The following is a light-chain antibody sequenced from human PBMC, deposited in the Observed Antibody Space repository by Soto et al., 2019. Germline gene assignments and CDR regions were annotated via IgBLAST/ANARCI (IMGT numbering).Light chain of an antibody. CDR3: QELNSYPRT. J-gene: IGKJ1*01. CDR2: GAS. V-gene: IGKV1-9*01. Sequence: DTQLTQSPSFLSASVGDRVTITCRASQGISTYLAWYQQKPGKAPESLIYGASTLQSGVPSRFSGSGSGTEFTLTISSLQPEDFATYYCQELNSYPRTFGPGTKVEIK. CDR1: QGISTY.